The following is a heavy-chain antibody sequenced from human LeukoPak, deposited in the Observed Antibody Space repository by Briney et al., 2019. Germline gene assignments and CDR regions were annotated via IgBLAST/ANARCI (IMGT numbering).Heavy chain of an antibody. J-gene: IGHJ4*02. CDR2: ITSSSTNI. CDR1: GFTFSTYS. D-gene: IGHD3-22*01. CDR3: ARRGYDSSGYSY. V-gene: IGHV3-48*04. Sequence: GGSLRLSCAASGFTFSTYSMNWVRQAPGKGPEWVSYITSSSTNIYYADSVKGRFTISRDNAKNSLYLQMNSLRAEDTAVYYCARRGYDSSGYSYWGQGTLVTVSS.